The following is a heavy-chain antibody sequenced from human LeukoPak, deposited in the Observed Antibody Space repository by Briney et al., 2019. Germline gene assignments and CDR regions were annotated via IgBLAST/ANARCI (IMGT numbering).Heavy chain of an antibody. CDR2: IFPGDSDT. CDR1: GYTFTSYW. Sequence: GESLKISCKGSGYTFTSYWIVWVRQMPGKGPEWMGMIFPGDSDTKYSPSFEGQHTISADKSISSAYLQWSSLKASDTAIYYCARLRDNWEDYWGQGTLVTVSS. J-gene: IGHJ4*02. D-gene: IGHD1-20*01. CDR3: ARLRDNWEDY. V-gene: IGHV5-51*01.